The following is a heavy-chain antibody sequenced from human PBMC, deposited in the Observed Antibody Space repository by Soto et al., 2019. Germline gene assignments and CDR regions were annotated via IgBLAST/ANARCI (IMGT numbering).Heavy chain of an antibody. CDR1: GGSISSGDYY. D-gene: IGHD3-3*01. V-gene: IGHV4-30-4*01. Sequence: TLSLTCTVSGGSISSGDYYWSWIRQPPGKGLEWIGYIYYSGSTYYNPSLKSRVTISVDTSKNQFSLKLSSVTAADTAVYYCARGAGLRFLEWLSAWFDPRGQGTLVTVSS. CDR2: IYYSGST. CDR3: ARGAGLRFLEWLSAWFDP. J-gene: IGHJ5*02.